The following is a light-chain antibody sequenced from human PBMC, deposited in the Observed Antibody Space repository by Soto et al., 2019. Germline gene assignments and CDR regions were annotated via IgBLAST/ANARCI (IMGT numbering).Light chain of an antibody. CDR3: QSYDDSLSVHYV. V-gene: IGLV1-40*01. CDR1: SSNIGSTYD. Sequence: QSALTQPPSVSGAPGQRVTISCTGSSSNIGSTYDVQWYQQLPGTAPKLLIHGNTDRPSGVPDRFSGSKSGTSASLAITGLQADDEADYYCQSYDDSLSVHYVFGTGTSSPS. CDR2: GNT. J-gene: IGLJ1*01.